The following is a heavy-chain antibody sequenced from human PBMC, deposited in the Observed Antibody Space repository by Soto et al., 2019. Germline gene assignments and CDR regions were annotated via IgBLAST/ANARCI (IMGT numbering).Heavy chain of an antibody. CDR2: LNWNSVTP. CDR1: GFNLGDYA. D-gene: IGHD1-26*01. J-gene: IGHJ4*02. Sequence: SLRLSCAASGFNLGDYAMHWVRQTPGQGLEWVSGLNWNSVTPGYGDSVKGRFSISRDNGKYALYLQMTSLRPEDTALYYCVKDISGAYSGPNYDAWGQGTLVTVSS. V-gene: IGHV3-9*01. CDR3: VKDISGAYSGPNYDA.